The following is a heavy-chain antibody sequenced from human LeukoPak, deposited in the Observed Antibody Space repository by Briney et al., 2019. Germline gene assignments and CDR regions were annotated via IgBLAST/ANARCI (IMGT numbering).Heavy chain of an antibody. J-gene: IGHJ5*02. Sequence: ASVKVSCKASGGTFSSYAISWVRQAPGQGLEWMGWINPNSGGTNYAQKFQGRVTMTRDTSISTAYMELSRLRSDDTAVYYCARFDDSSGYAWGQGTLVTVSS. CDR3: ARFDDSSGYA. CDR1: GGTFSSYA. V-gene: IGHV1-2*02. CDR2: INPNSGGT. D-gene: IGHD3-22*01.